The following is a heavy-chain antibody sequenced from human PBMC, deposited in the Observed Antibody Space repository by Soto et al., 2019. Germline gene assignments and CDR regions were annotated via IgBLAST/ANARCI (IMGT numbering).Heavy chain of an antibody. CDR2: INHSGST. CDR1: GGSFGAYY. Sequence: QVQLKQWGAGLLKPSETLSLTCAVYGGSFGAYYCSWIRQSPGKGLEWIGEINHSGSTNYNPSLKSRVTMSGDTSKTQFSLKLSSVTAADTAVYFCASRLGSGKYYFDYWGQGTLLSVSS. D-gene: IGHD3-10*01. CDR3: ASRLGSGKYYFDY. J-gene: IGHJ4*02. V-gene: IGHV4-34*01.